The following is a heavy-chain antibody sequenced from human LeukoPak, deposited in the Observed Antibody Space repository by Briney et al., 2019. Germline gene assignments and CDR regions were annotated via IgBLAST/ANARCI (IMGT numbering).Heavy chain of an antibody. J-gene: IGHJ4*02. D-gene: IGHD3-10*01. CDR2: IYTSGST. CDR3: TRGRGI. CDR1: GGSISSGSYY. Sequence: SQTLSLTCTVSGGSISSGSYYWYWIRQPAGKGLEWIGHIYTSGSTNYNPSLKSRATISLDTSKNQFSLKLTSVTAADTAVYYCTRGRGIWGQGTLVTVSS. V-gene: IGHV4-61*09.